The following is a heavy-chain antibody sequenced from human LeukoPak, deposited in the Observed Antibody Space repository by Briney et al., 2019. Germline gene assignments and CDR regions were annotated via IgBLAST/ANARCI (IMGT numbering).Heavy chain of an antibody. J-gene: IGHJ6*03. D-gene: IGHD6-6*01. Sequence: GASVKVSCKASGGTFSSYAIGWVRQAPGQGLEWMGGIIPIFGTANYAQKFQGRVTITTDESTSTAYMELSSLRSEDTAVYYCARESSPFEYSGSVHSYMDVWGKGTTVTVSS. CDR3: ARESSPFEYSGSVHSYMDV. CDR2: IIPIFGTA. V-gene: IGHV1-69*05. CDR1: GGTFSSYA.